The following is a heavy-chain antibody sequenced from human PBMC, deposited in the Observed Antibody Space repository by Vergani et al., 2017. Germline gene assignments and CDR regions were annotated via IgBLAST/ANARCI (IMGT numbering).Heavy chain of an antibody. V-gene: IGHV3-33*01. CDR3: ARCGNDKRLDS. CDR2: IWYDGSNK. J-gene: IGHJ5*01. Sequence: QVQLVESEGGVVQPGRSLTLSCVASGFTFSSHGMHWVRQAPGKGLEWVAVIWYDGSNKYYGDSVKGRFTISRDNSKNTLYLQMNSLRVEDTAVYYCARCGNDKRLDSWGQGTLVTVSS. CDR1: GFTFSSHG. D-gene: IGHD5-12*01.